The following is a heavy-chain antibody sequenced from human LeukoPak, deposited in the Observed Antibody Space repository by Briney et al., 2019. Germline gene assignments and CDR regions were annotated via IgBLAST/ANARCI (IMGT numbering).Heavy chain of an antibody. D-gene: IGHD3-22*01. V-gene: IGHV4-4*02. Sequence: SGTLSLTCTVSGDSINSLDLWSWVRQPPGKGLEWIGEMYHSGTTHSNPSVKSRVTISIDKSRNQFFLNLSSVTAADTAVYYCAGLVGRYSSGLYYYYFDYWGQGTLVTVSS. CDR2: MYHSGTT. CDR3: AGLVGRYSSGLYYYYFDY. J-gene: IGHJ4*02. CDR1: GDSINSLDL.